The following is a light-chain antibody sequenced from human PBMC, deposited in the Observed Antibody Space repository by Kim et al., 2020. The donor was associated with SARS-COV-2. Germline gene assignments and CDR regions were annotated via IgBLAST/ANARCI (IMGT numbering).Light chain of an antibody. CDR2: RNN. CDR3: SARDSSLSAWV. CDR1: NNNVGNQG. V-gene: IGLV10-54*01. Sequence: QAGLTQPPSVSKGLRQTATLTCTGNNNNVGNQGAAWLQQHQGHPPKLLSYRNNNRPSGISERLSASRSGNTASLTITGLQPEDEADYYCSARDSSLSAWVFGGGTQLTVL. J-gene: IGLJ3*02.